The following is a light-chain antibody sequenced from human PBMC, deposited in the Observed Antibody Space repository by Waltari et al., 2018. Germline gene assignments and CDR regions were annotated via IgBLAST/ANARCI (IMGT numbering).Light chain of an antibody. Sequence: EIVMTQSPATLSVSPGERATLSCRASQSVSSNLAWYQLKPGQAPRLLIYGASTGATGIPARFSGSGSGTEFTLTISSVQSEDFAIYYCQQYNDWRGTFGQGTKEEIK. J-gene: IGKJ1*01. CDR1: QSVSSN. CDR2: GAS. V-gene: IGKV3-15*01. CDR3: QQYNDWRGT.